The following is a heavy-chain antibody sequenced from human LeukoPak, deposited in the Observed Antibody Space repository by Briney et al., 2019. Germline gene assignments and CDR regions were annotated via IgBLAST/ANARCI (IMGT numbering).Heavy chain of an antibody. V-gene: IGHV1-69*13. CDR2: IIPIFGTA. CDR3: ASSRTGYSSSWYDY. D-gene: IGHD6-13*01. Sequence: SVKVSCKASGGTFSSYAISWVRQAPGQGLEWMGGIIPIFGTANYAQKFQGRVTITADESTSTAYMELSSLRSEDTAVYYCASSRTGYSSSWYDYWGQGTLVTVSS. J-gene: IGHJ4*02. CDR1: GGTFSSYA.